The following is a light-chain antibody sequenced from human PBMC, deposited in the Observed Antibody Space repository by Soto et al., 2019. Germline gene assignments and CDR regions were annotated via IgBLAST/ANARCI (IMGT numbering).Light chain of an antibody. CDR2: EVS. Sequence: QSALTQPASVSGSPGQSITISCTGTSSDVGGYHYVSWYQQHPGKAPKLMIYEVSNRPSGVTNRFSGSKSVNTASLTISGLQSEAEADYCRSFYTSSSTRVFGTGTKVTVL. V-gene: IGLV2-14*01. CDR1: SSDVGGYHY. CDR3: SFYTSSSTRV. J-gene: IGLJ1*01.